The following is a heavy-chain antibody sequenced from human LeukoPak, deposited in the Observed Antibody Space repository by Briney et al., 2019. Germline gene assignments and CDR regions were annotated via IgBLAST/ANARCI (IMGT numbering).Heavy chain of an antibody. J-gene: IGHJ4*02. D-gene: IGHD4-11*01. V-gene: IGHV4-34*01. CDR3: AASRYDYSDYVPLVY. CDR1: GGSFSGYY. CDR2: INHSGST. Sequence: PSETLSLTCAVYGGSFSGYYWSWIRQPPGKGLEWIGEINHSGSTNYNPSLKSRVTISVDTSKNQFSLKLSSVTAADTTVYYCAASRYDYSDYVPLVYWGQGALVTVSS.